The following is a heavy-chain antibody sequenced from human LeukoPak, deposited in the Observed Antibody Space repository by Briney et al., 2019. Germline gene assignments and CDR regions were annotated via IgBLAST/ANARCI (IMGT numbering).Heavy chain of an antibody. CDR1: GFTFSSYS. CDR2: ISGSSSYI. CDR3: ARHSWGGNKDFDL. D-gene: IGHD4-23*01. Sequence: GGSLRLSCAASGFTFSSYSMNWVRQAPGKGLEWVSSISGSSSYIYYADSVKGRFTISRDNAKNSLYLQMNSLRAEDTAVYYCARHSWGGNKDFDLWGRGTLVAVSS. V-gene: IGHV3-21*01. J-gene: IGHJ2*01.